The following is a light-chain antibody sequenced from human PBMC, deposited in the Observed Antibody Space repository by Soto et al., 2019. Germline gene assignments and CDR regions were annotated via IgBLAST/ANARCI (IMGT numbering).Light chain of an antibody. CDR3: SSYTSSSTLV. CDR2: DVS. CDR1: SSDVGGYNY. V-gene: IGLV2-14*01. J-gene: IGLJ1*01. Sequence: QSVLPQPAYVSGSPGQSITISCTGTSSDVGGYNYVSWYQQHPGKAPKLMIYDVSNRPSGASNRFSGSKSGNTASLTISGLQAEDEADYYCSSYTSSSTLVFGTGTKVTVL.